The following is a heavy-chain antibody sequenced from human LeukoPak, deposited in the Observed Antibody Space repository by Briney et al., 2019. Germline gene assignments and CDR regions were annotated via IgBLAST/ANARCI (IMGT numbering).Heavy chain of an antibody. Sequence: ASVKVSCKASGYTFTNYDINWVRQATGQGLEWMGWMNPNSGNTGYAQKFQGRVTINRNTSISTACMELSSLRSEDTAVYYCARCATPRIACFDFWGQGTLVTVSS. V-gene: IGHV1-8*02. CDR2: MNPNSGNT. CDR1: GYTFTNYD. CDR3: ARCATPRIACFDF. J-gene: IGHJ4*02. D-gene: IGHD2-15*01.